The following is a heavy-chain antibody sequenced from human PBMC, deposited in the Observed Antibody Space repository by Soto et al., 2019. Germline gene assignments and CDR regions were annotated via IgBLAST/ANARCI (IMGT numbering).Heavy chain of an antibody. D-gene: IGHD2-21*02. CDR2: VIPVLTTT. CDR3: ARRRYCGYDCYHKHYYGMDV. J-gene: IGHJ6*02. V-gene: IGHV1-69*08. Sequence: QVQLVQSGAEVKKPGSWVRVSCRSSGDTFSSYIVNWLRLAPGRGLEWMGRVIPVLTTTDYAQNFRGRVTISADRSTNTVYLDLSSLRSDDTAVYYCARRRYCGYDCYHKHYYGMDVWGQGSLVTVAS. CDR1: GDTFSSYI.